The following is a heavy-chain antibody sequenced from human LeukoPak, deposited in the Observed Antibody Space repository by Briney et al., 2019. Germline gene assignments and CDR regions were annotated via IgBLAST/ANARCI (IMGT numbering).Heavy chain of an antibody. CDR1: GYSFTSFW. Sequence: GESLKISGKGFGYSFTSFWIGWVRKIQGKGLEWMGIIYPGDSDTRYSPPFQGQVTITADKSISTAYLQWSSLKASDTAMYYCARWISGSYYDYWGQGTLVTVSS. CDR2: IYPGDSDT. CDR3: ARWISGSYYDY. D-gene: IGHD1-26*01. J-gene: IGHJ4*02. V-gene: IGHV5-51*01.